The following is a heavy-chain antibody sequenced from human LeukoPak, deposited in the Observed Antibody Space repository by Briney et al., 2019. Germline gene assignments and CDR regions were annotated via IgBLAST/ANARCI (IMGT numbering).Heavy chain of an antibody. Sequence: PSETLSLTCTVSGGSTSSSSYYWGWIRQPPGKGLEWIGSIYYSGSTYYNPSLKSRVTISVDTSKNQFSLKLSSVTAADTAVYYCARLGGYYDSSGYLVYWGQGTLVTVSS. J-gene: IGHJ4*02. CDR2: IYYSGST. D-gene: IGHD3-22*01. V-gene: IGHV4-39*01. CDR1: GGSTSSSSYY. CDR3: ARLGGYYDSSGYLVY.